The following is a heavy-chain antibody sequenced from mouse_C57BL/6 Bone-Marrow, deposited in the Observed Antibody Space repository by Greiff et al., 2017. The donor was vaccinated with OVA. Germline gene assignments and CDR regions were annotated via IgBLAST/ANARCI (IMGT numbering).Heavy chain of an antibody. Sequence: QVQLQQSGAELAKPGASVQLSCKASGYTFTSYWMHWVKQRTGQGLEWIGYINTSSGYTKYNQKFKDKATLTADTSSSTAYMQLSSLTYEDSAVYYCARSGFYYDYDEGKRFAYWGQGTLVTVSA. J-gene: IGHJ3*01. V-gene: IGHV1-7*01. CDR2: INTSSGYT. CDR1: GYTFTSYW. D-gene: IGHD2-4*01. CDR3: ARSGFYYDYDEGKRFAY.